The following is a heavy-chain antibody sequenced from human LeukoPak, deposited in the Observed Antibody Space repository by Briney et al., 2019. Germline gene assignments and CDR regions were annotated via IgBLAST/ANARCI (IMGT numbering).Heavy chain of an antibody. CDR1: GFTFSSYG. D-gene: IGHD2-2*01. CDR2: IWYDGSNK. J-gene: IGHJ6*04. V-gene: IGHV3-33*01. Sequence: GGSLRLSCAASGFTFSSYGMHWVRQAPGKGLEWVAVIWYDGSNKYYADSVKGRFTTSRDNSKNTLYLQMNSLRAEDTAVYYCARDPSQYCSSTSCLLEGSMDVWGKGTTVTVSS. CDR3: ARDPSQYCSSTSCLLEGSMDV.